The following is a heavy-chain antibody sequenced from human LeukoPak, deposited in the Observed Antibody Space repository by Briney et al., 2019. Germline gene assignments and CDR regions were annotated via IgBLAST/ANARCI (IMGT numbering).Heavy chain of an antibody. CDR3: ARDRGVLRVAFDI. CDR1: GVSISSYY. CDR2: IYYSGST. D-gene: IGHD2-8*01. Sequence: SETLSLTCTVSGVSISSYYWSWIRQPPGKGLGWIGYIYYSGSTNYDPSLKSRVTISVDTSKNQFSLKLSSVTAADTAVYYCARDRGVLRVAFDIWGQGTMVTVSS. V-gene: IGHV4-59*01. J-gene: IGHJ3*02.